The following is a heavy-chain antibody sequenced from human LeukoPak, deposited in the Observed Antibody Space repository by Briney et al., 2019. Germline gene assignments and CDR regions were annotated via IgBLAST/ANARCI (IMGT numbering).Heavy chain of an antibody. V-gene: IGHV4-59*01. Sequence: SETLSLTCTVSGGSISSYYWSWIRQTPGKGLEWIGYLHYSGSTYNPSLKSRVTISVDTSKNQFSLKLSSVTAADTAVYYCARVSGGWSHASFDYWAREPWSPSPQ. J-gene: IGHJ4*02. CDR3: ARVSGGWSHASFDY. D-gene: IGHD6-19*01. CDR1: GGSISSYY. CDR2: LHYSGST.